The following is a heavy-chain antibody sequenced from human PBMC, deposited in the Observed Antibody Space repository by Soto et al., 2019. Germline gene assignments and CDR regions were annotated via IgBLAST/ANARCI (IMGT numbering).Heavy chain of an antibody. CDR3: ARDPATYCSSTSSYTILGMDV. CDR2: INPNSGGT. D-gene: IGHD2-2*02. CDR1: GYTFTGYY. V-gene: IGHV1-2*02. J-gene: IGHJ6*02. Sequence: GASVKVSCKASGYTFTGYYMHWVRQAPGQGLEWMGWINPNSGGTNYAQKFQGRVTMTRDTSISTAYMELSRLRSDDTAVYYCARDPATYCSSTSSYTILGMDVWGQGTTVTVSS.